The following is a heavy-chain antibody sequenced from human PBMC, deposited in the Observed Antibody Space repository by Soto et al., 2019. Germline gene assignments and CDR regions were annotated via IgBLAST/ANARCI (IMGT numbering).Heavy chain of an antibody. CDR2: ISAYNGNT. Sequence: ASVKVSCKASGYTFTSYGISWVRQAPGQGLEWMGWISAYNGNTNYAQKLQGRVTMTTDTSTSTAYMELRSLRSDDTAVYYCARDSLLDQTFPNLIAYYFDYWGQGTLVTVSS. V-gene: IGHV1-18*01. CDR1: GYTFTSYG. CDR3: ARDSLLDQTFPNLIAYYFDY. J-gene: IGHJ4*02. D-gene: IGHD3-16*02.